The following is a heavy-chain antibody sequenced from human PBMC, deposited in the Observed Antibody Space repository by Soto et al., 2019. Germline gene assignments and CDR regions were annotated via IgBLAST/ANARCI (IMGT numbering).Heavy chain of an antibody. CDR3: ARAPTAMGTGRDY. D-gene: IGHD5-18*01. CDR1: GSTFSSYT. V-gene: IGHV1-69*02. Sequence: QVQLVQSGAEVKKPGSSVKVSCKASGSTFSSYTISWVRQAHGQGLEWMGRIIPILGIANYAQKFQGSVTITADKSTSTAYMEVSSLTSEDTAVYYFARAPTAMGTGRDYWGQGTLVTVSS. J-gene: IGHJ4*02. CDR2: IIPILGIA.